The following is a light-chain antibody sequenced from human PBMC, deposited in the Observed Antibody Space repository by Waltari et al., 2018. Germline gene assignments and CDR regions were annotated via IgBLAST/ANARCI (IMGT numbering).Light chain of an antibody. CDR1: SSDVGSYNL. Sequence: QSALTQPASVSGSPGQSITISCTRTSSDVGSYNLVSWYQQHPGKAPKLMIYEGSKRPSGVSNRFSGSKSGNTASLTISGLQAEDEADYYCCSYAGSSWVFGGGTKLTVL. CDR2: EGS. CDR3: CSYAGSSWV. V-gene: IGLV2-23*01. J-gene: IGLJ3*02.